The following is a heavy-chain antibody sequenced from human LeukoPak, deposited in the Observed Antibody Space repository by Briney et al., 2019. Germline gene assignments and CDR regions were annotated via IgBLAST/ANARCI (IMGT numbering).Heavy chain of an antibody. CDR3: ATDYHFPL. V-gene: IGHV1-2*02. CDR2: INPNSGDT. D-gene: IGHD2-2*01. CDR1: GYTFTGYY. J-gene: IGHJ4*02. Sequence: ASVKASCKASGYTFTGYYIHWVRQAPGQGLEWMGRINPNSGDTNYAQKFQGRVTMTRDTSISTAYIQLSRLRSDDTAVYFCATDYHFPLWGQGTLVSVSS.